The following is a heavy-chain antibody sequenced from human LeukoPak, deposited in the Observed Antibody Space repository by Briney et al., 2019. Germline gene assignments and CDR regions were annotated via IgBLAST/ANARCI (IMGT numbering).Heavy chain of an antibody. CDR1: GYTFTSYA. CDR2: INAGNGNT. Sequence: ASVKVSCKASGYTFTSYAMHWVRQAPGQRLEWMGWINAGNGNTKYSQKFQGRVTITRDTSASTAYMELSSLRSEDTAVYYCARGDDSSGYVGDYWAREPWSPSPQ. V-gene: IGHV1-3*01. CDR3: ARGDDSSGYVGDY. J-gene: IGHJ4*02. D-gene: IGHD3-22*01.